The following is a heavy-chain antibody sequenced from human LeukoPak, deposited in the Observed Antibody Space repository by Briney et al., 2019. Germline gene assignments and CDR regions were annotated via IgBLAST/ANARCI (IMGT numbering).Heavy chain of an antibody. Sequence: PSETQSLICAVYGGSFSGYYWSWIRQPPGKGLEWIGEINHRGSTNYNPSLKSRVTISVDTSTNQFSLKLSSVTAADTAVYYCARLVDSSGYNFDYWGQGTLVTVSS. CDR3: ARLVDSSGYNFDY. D-gene: IGHD3-22*01. CDR1: GGSFSGYY. J-gene: IGHJ4*02. V-gene: IGHV4-34*01. CDR2: INHRGST.